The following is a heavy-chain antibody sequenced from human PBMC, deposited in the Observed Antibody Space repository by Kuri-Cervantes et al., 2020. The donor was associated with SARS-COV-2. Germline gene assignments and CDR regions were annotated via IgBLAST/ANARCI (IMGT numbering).Heavy chain of an antibody. D-gene: IGHD3-3*01. V-gene: IGHV1-3*01. CDR2: ISAGNGNT. Sequence: ASVKVSCKASGYTFTNYAIHWVRQGPGQRLEWMGWISAGNGNTKYSEKFQGRVTMTRDTSISTAYMELSRLRSDDTAVYYCARSPSRKLRFLDRGGAFDIWGQGTMVTVSS. J-gene: IGHJ3*02. CDR3: ARSPSRKLRFLDRGGAFDI. CDR1: GYTFTNYA.